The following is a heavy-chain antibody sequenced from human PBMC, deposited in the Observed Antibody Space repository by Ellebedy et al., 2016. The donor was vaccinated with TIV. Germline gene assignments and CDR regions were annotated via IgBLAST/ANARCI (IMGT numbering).Heavy chain of an antibody. CDR1: GFSFRSYW. CDR2: IYQDGSTR. J-gene: IGHJ5*01. V-gene: IGHV3-7*01. Sequence: PGGSLRLSCAASGFSFRSYWMSRVRQAPGKGLEWVANIYQDGSTRFYVDSVKGRFTISRDNVNSLLFLQMNSLRAEDTAMYYCARRGSYGDYAVQVNSWFDSWGRGTLVTVSS. CDR3: ARRGSYGDYAVQVNSWFDS. D-gene: IGHD4-17*01.